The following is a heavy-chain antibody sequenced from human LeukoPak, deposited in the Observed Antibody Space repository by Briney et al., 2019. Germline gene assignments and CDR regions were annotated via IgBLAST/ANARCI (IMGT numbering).Heavy chain of an antibody. CDR2: SHYSGSS. CDR1: GGSISSYY. D-gene: IGHD1-26*01. CDR3: ARYIAGYSGSYPDAFDI. Sequence: SETLSLTCTVSGGSISSYYWSWIRQPPGKGLEWIGYSHYSGSSNYNPSLKSRVTISVDTSKNQFSLKLSSMTAADTAVYYCARYIAGYSGSYPDAFDIWGQGTMVTVSS. J-gene: IGHJ3*02. V-gene: IGHV4-59*01.